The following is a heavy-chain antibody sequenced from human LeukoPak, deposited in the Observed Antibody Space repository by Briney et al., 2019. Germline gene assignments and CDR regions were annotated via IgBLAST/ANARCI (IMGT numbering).Heavy chain of an antibody. CDR2: INAGNGNT. CDR1: GYTFTSYA. J-gene: IGHJ4*02. D-gene: IGHD3-22*01. CDR3: ARGGGRGYYYDSSGDDY. Sequence: ASVKVFCKASGYTFTSYAMHWVRQAPGQRVEWMGWINAGNGNTKYSQKFQGRVTITRDTSASTAYMELSSLRSEDTAVYYCARGGGRGYYYDSSGDDYWGQGTLVTVSS. V-gene: IGHV1-3*01.